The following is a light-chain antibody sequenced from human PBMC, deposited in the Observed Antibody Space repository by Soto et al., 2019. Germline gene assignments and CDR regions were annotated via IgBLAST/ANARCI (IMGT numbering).Light chain of an antibody. V-gene: IGKV1-39*01. Sequence: DIQMTQSPSSLSASVGDRVTITCRASQSISSYLNWYQQKPGKAPKLRIYAASSLQSGVPSRFSGSGSGTDFTLTISSLQPEDFETYYCQQSYSTLTFGPGTKVDIK. J-gene: IGKJ3*01. CDR2: AAS. CDR1: QSISSY. CDR3: QQSYSTLT.